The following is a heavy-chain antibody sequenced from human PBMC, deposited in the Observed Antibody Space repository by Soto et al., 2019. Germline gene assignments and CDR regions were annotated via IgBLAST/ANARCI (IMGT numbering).Heavy chain of an antibody. D-gene: IGHD3-16*01. CDR1: GYSFTNND. CDR2: MNPGSGDT. V-gene: IGHV1-8*01. J-gene: IGHJ5*02. Sequence: ASVKVSCKASGYSFTNNDVTWVRQATGQGLEWMGWMNPGSGDTGYAQKFQGRVTMTRDISIATAYMELSSLRSDDTAIYYCARMATFGSLNWFDPWGQGTLDTVSS. CDR3: ARMATFGSLNWFDP.